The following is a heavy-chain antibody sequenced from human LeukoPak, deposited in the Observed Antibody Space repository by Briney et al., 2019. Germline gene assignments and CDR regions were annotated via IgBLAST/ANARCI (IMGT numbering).Heavy chain of an antibody. Sequence: GASVKVSCKASGGTFSSYAISWVRQAPGQGLEWVGGIIPIFGTANYAQKFQGRVTITADESTSTAYMELSSLRSEDTAVYYCATPSGSGSSLGNFDYWGQGTLVTVSS. D-gene: IGHD1-26*01. V-gene: IGHV1-69*13. J-gene: IGHJ4*02. CDR1: GGTFSSYA. CDR3: ATPSGSGSSLGNFDY. CDR2: IIPIFGTA.